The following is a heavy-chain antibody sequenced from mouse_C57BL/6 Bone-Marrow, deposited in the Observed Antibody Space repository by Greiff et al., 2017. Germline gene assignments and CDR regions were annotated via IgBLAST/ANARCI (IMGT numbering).Heavy chain of an antibody. CDR1: GFNIKDDY. J-gene: IGHJ4*01. CDR3: TTEGYGSSYEAMDY. D-gene: IGHD1-1*01. CDR2: IDPENGDT. Sequence: EVKLVESGAELVRPGASVKLSCTASGFNIKDDYMHWVKQRPEQGLEWIGWIDPENGDTEYASKFQGKATITADTSSNTAYLQLSSLTSEDTAVYYCTTEGYGSSYEAMDYWGQGTSVTVSS. V-gene: IGHV14-4*01.